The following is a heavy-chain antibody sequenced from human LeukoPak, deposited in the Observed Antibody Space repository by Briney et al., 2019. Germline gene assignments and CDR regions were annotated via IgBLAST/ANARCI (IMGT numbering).Heavy chain of an antibody. J-gene: IGHJ4*02. Sequence: SETPSLTCTVSGGSISSYYWSWIRQPPGKGLEWIGYIYYSGSTNYNPSLKSRVTISVDTSKNQFSLKLSSVTAADTAVYYCARESVAAAGIYFDYWGQGTLVTVSS. D-gene: IGHD6-13*01. CDR1: GGSISSYY. CDR2: IYYSGST. CDR3: ARESVAAAGIYFDY. V-gene: IGHV4-59*01.